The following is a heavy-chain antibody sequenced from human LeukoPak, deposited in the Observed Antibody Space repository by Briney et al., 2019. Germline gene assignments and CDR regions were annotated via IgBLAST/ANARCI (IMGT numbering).Heavy chain of an antibody. CDR1: GFTFSSHW. CDR3: ARVIAVAGIRAFDY. D-gene: IGHD6-19*01. Sequence: SGGSLRLSCAASGFTFSSHWMHWVRQAPGKGLVWVSRIISDGSSTSYADSVKGRFTISRDNAKNTLYLQMNSLRDEDTAVYYCARVIAVAGIRAFDYWGQGTLVTVSS. J-gene: IGHJ4*02. V-gene: IGHV3-74*01. CDR2: IISDGSST.